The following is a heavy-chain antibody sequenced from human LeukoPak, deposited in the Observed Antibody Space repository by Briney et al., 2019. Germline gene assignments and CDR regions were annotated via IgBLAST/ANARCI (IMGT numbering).Heavy chain of an antibody. D-gene: IGHD4-17*01. CDR3: TRRGDYSDY. CDR2: MNPNSGNT. Sequence: GSVQVSCKASGYTFTSYDINWVRQATGQGLEWMGWMNPNSGNTGYAQRFQGRVTITRNTSINTAYMQLSSLRSEDTAIYYCTRRGDYSDYWGQGTLVTVSS. J-gene: IGHJ4*02. V-gene: IGHV1-8*03. CDR1: GYTFTSYD.